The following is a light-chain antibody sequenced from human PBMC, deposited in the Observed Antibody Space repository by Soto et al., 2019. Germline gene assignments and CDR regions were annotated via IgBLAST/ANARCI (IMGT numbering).Light chain of an antibody. V-gene: IGKV3-20*01. Sequence: EIVLTQSPGTLSLSPGERATLSCRASQSVSSNYLAWYQQKPGQAPRLLIYGASSRATGIPDRFSGSGSGTDCTLTISRLEPEDFAVYYCQQYGSSPPYTFVQGTKLEIK. CDR1: QSVSSNY. J-gene: IGKJ2*01. CDR2: GAS. CDR3: QQYGSSPPYT.